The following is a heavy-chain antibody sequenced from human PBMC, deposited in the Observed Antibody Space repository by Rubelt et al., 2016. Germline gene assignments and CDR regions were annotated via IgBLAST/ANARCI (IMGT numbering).Heavy chain of an antibody. J-gene: IGHJ6*02. Sequence: QGLEWMGIINPSGGSTSCAQKFQGRVTMTRDTSTSTVYMELSSLRSEDTAVYYCARDRSSTSLDVWGQGTTVTVSS. V-gene: IGHV1-46*01. CDR2: INPSGGST. D-gene: IGHD2-2*01. CDR3: ARDRSSTSLDV.